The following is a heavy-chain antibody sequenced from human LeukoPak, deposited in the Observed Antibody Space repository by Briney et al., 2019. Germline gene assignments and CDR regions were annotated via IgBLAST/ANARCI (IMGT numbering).Heavy chain of an antibody. CDR3: ARAFSLVPGWFDP. Sequence: PGRSLRLSCAASGFTFSSYATHWVRQAPGKGLEWVAVISYDGSNKYYADSVKGRFTISRDNSKNTLYLQMNSLRAEDTAVYYCARAFSLVPGWFDPWGQGTLVTVSS. CDR2: ISYDGSNK. CDR1: GFTFSSYA. J-gene: IGHJ5*02. D-gene: IGHD6-6*01. V-gene: IGHV3-30*04.